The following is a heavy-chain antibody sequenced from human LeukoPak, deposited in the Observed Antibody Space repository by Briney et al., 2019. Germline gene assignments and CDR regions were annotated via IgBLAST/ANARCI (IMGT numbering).Heavy chain of an antibody. CDR1: GFTFSSYW. J-gene: IGHJ4*02. V-gene: IGHV3-74*01. CDR2: INNDGSST. CDR3: ARGRSYPGYFDY. D-gene: IGHD1-26*01. Sequence: GGSLRLSCAASGFTFSSYWMHWVRQAPGKGLVWVSRINNDGSSTSYADSVRGRFTISRDNSKNTLYLQMNSLRAEDTAVYYCARGRSYPGYFDYWGQGTLVTVSS.